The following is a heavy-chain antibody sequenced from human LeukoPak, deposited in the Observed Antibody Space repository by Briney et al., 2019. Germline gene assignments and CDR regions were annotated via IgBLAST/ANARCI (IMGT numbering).Heavy chain of an antibody. D-gene: IGHD2-15*01. CDR3: GRDALVGYLSFYYMDV. Sequence: SETLSLTCTVSGGPIISHYWTWIRQSPVKGLEWIGDISNSGSTSYNPSLKSRVTISIDTSKNQSSLKLSSVTAADTAVYYCGRDALVGYLSFYYMDVWGKGTTVTVSS. J-gene: IGHJ6*03. V-gene: IGHV4-59*11. CDR1: GGPIISHY. CDR2: ISNSGST.